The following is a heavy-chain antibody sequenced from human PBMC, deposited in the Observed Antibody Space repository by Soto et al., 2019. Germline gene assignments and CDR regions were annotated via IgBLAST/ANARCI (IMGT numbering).Heavy chain of an antibody. D-gene: IGHD3-3*01. CDR1: GYTFTSYG. CDR2: ISAYNGNT. Sequence: QVQLVQSGAEVKKPGASVKVSCKASGYTFTSYGISWVRQAPGQGLEWMGWISAYNGNTNYAQKLQGRATMTTYTATSTAYMELRSLRSDDTAVYYCARDRVTIFGVVDYFYGMDVWGQGTTVTVSS. V-gene: IGHV1-18*04. J-gene: IGHJ6*02. CDR3: ARDRVTIFGVVDYFYGMDV.